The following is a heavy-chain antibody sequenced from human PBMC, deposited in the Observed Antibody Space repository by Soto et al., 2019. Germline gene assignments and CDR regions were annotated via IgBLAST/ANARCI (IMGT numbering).Heavy chain of an antibody. CDR3: ARGSGRPHLPYYYYGMDV. J-gene: IGHJ6*02. CDR2: ISYDGSNK. V-gene: IGHV3-30-3*01. Sequence: HPVGSLRLSCAASGFTFSSYAMHWVRQAPGKGLEWVAVISYDGSNKYYADSVKGRFTISRDNSKNTLYLQMNSLRAEDTAVYYCARGSGRPHLPYYYYGMDVWGQGTTVTVSS. CDR1: GFTFSSYA. D-gene: IGHD3-10*01.